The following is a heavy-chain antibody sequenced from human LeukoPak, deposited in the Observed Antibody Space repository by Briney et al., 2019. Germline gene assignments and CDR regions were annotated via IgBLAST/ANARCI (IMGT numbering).Heavy chain of an antibody. CDR1: GGSVSSGSYY. J-gene: IGHJ5*02. CDR3: GSTNYNPSLKSRVTISVDTSKNQFSLKLSSVTAADTAVYYCATYGYSSSWYWFDP. CDR2: IYYSWIL. D-gene: IGHD3-10*01. Sequence: PSETLSLTCTVSGGSVSSGSYYWSWIRQPPGQGLEWNDYIYYSWILYCNPSLKSRHPQRQFHSQAALSLIVPSVTAADTYIYYSGSTNYNPSLKSRVTISVDTSKNQFSLKLSSVTAADTAVYYCATYGYSSSWYWFDPWGQGTLVTVSS. V-gene: IGHV4-61*01.